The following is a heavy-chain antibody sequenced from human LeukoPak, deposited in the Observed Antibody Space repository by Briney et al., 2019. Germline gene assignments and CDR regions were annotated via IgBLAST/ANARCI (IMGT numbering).Heavy chain of an antibody. CDR1: GFTFDDYA. J-gene: IGHJ2*01. D-gene: IGHD1-26*01. V-gene: IGHV3-9*03. CDR3: AKDGQWELLKARGWYFDL. Sequence: GGSLRLSCAASGFTFDDYAMHWVRQAPGKGLEWVSGISWNSGSIGYADSVKGRFTISRDNAKNSLYLQMNSLRAEDMALYYCAKDGQWELLKARGWYFDLWGRGTLVTVSS. CDR2: ISWNSGSI.